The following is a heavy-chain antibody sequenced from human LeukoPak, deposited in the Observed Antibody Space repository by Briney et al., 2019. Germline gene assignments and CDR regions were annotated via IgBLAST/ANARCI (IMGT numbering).Heavy chain of an antibody. J-gene: IGHJ5*02. CDR1: GGSISSGDYY. CDR3: ARENVDTAMGTGWFDP. D-gene: IGHD5-18*01. V-gene: IGHV4-30-4*01. Sequence: SQTLSLTCTVSGGSISSGDYYWSWIRQPPGKGLEWIGYIYYSGSTYYNPSLKSRVTISVDTSKNQFSPKLSSVTAADTAVYYCARENVDTAMGTGWFDPWGQGTLVTVSP. CDR2: IYYSGST.